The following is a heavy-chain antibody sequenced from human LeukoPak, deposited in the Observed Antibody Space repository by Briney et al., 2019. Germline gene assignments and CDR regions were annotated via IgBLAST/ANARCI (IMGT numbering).Heavy chain of an antibody. V-gene: IGHV3-13*01. CDR3: ARDELYYDILTGYNYYYGMDV. CDR2: IGTAGDT. J-gene: IGHJ6*02. CDR1: GFTFSSYD. D-gene: IGHD3-9*01. Sequence: GESLRLSCAASGFTFSSYDMHWVRQATGKGLEWVSAIGTAGDTYYPGSVKGRFTISRENAKNSLYLQMNSLRAGDTAVYYCARDELYYDILTGYNYYYGMDVWGQGTTVTVSS.